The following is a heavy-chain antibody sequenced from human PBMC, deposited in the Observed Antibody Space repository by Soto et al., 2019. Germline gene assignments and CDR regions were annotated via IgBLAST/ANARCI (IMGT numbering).Heavy chain of an antibody. D-gene: IGHD2-21*02. CDR1: GFTFSSYG. CDR3: AKAPLVTGV. CDR2: ISYDGSNK. Sequence: QVQLVESGGGVVQPGRSLRLSCAASGFTFSSYGMHWVRQAPGKGLEWVAVISYDGSNKYYADSVKGRFTISRDNSKNTLYLQMNSLRAEDTAVYYCAKAPLVTGVWGQGTTVTVSS. J-gene: IGHJ6*02. V-gene: IGHV3-30*18.